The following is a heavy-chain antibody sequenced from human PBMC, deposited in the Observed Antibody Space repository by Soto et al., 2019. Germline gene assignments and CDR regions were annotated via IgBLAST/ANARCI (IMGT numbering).Heavy chain of an antibody. CDR2: ISYDGSSK. CDR3: AKDPRWLANYYYYYGMDV. J-gene: IGHJ6*02. V-gene: IGHV3-30*18. Sequence: PGGSLRLSCAASGCTFSSCGMHWVRQAPGKGLEWVAVISYDGSSKYYADSVKGRFTTSRETSKNTLYLQMNSLRAEDTAVYYCAKDPRWLANYYYYYGMDVWGQGTTVTVSS. CDR1: GCTFSSCG. D-gene: IGHD6-19*01.